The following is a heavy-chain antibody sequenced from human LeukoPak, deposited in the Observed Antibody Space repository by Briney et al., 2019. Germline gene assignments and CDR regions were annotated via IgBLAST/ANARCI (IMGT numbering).Heavy chain of an antibody. J-gene: IGHJ4*02. D-gene: IGHD6-13*01. CDR3: ARGRGSSWYFDY. Sequence: GGSLRLSCAASGFTFSSYSMNWVRQAPGKGLEWVSSISSSSRYIYYADSVKGRFTISRDNAKNSLYLQMNSLRAEDTAVYYCARGRGSSWYFDYWGQGTLVTVSS. CDR1: GFTFSSYS. CDR2: ISSSSRYI. V-gene: IGHV3-21*01.